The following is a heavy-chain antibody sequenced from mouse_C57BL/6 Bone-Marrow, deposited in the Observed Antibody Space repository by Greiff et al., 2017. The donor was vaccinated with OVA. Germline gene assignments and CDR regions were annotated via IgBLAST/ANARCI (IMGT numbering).Heavy chain of an antibody. J-gene: IGHJ2*01. Sequence: DVQLQESGGGLVKPGGSLKLSCAASGFTFSSYAMSWVRQTPEKRLEWVATISDGGSYTYYPDNVKGRFTISRDNAKNNLYLQMSHLKSEDTAMYYCARADYYGSSYPLDYFDYWGQGTTLTVSS. D-gene: IGHD1-1*01. CDR3: ARADYYGSSYPLDYFDY. V-gene: IGHV5-4*01. CDR1: GFTFSSYA. CDR2: ISDGGSYT.